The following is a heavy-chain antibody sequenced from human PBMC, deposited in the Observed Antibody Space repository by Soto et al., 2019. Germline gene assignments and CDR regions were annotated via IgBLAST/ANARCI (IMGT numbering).Heavy chain of an antibody. CDR3: EKVTRPYYDFWSGKNNWFGP. Sequence: PGGSLRLSCAASGFTFSSYSMSWVRQAPGKGLEWVSAISGSGGSTYYADSVKGRFTISRDNSKNTLYLQMNSLRAEDTAVYYCEKVTRPYYDFWSGKNNWFGPWGQGTLVTVSS. J-gene: IGHJ5*02. D-gene: IGHD3-3*01. CDR2: ISGSGGST. CDR1: GFTFSSYS. V-gene: IGHV3-23*01.